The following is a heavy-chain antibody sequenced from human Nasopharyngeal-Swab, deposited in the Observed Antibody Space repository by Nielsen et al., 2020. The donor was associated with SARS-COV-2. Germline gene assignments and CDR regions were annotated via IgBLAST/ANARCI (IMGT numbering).Heavy chain of an antibody. Sequence: VRQAPGQGLEWMGWINTNTGNPTYAQGFTGRFVFSLDTSVSTAYLQISSLKAEDTAVYYCARLIAAPRGNWFDPWGQGTLVTVSS. V-gene: IGHV7-4-1*02. J-gene: IGHJ5*02. CDR2: INTNTGNP. CDR3: ARLIAAPRGNWFDP. D-gene: IGHD6-6*01.